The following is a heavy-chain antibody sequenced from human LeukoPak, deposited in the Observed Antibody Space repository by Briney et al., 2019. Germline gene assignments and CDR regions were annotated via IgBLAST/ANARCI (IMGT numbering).Heavy chain of an antibody. CDR2: INHSGST. V-gene: IGHV4-34*01. D-gene: IGHD2-2*01. Sequence: KPSETLSLTCAVYGGSFSGYYWSWIRQPPGKGLEWIGEINHSGSTNYNPSLKSRVTISVDTSKNQFSLKLSSVTAADTAVYYCASIPQGYCSSTSCPINDYWGQGTLVTVPS. J-gene: IGHJ4*02. CDR3: ASIPQGYCSSTSCPINDY. CDR1: GGSFSGYY.